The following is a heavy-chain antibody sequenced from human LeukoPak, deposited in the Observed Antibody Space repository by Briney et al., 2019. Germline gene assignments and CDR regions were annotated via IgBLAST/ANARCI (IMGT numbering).Heavy chain of an antibody. CDR1: GGSFSGYY. CDR3: ARGVYGDYFTKTGYFDY. V-gene: IGHV4-34*01. Sequence: PSETLSLTCAVYGGSFSGYYWNWIRQPPGKGLEWIGEINDSGSTNYNPFLKSRVSISVDTSKKQFSLKVNSATAADTAVYYCARGVYGDYFTKTGYFDYWGQGTQVIVSS. J-gene: IGHJ4*02. CDR2: INDSGST. D-gene: IGHD4-17*01.